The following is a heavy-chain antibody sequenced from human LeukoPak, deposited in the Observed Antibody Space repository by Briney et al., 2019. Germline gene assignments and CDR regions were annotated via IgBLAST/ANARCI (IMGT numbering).Heavy chain of an antibody. Sequence: GGSLSLSCAASGFTFSTYWMSWVRQAPGKGLEWVSSISGGSRTMHYADSVKGRFTTSRDNAKNSLFLQMNSLRAEDTAVYYCARAGQSDYWGQGTLVTVSS. J-gene: IGHJ4*02. V-gene: IGHV3-11*01. CDR3: ARAGQSDY. CDR2: ISGGSRTM. CDR1: GFTFSTYW.